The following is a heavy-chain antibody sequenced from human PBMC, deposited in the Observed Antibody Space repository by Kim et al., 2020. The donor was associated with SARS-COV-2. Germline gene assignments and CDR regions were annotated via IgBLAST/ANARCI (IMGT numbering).Heavy chain of an antibody. V-gene: IGHV1-18*01. J-gene: IGHJ5*02. Sequence: ASVKVSCKASGYTFTSYGISWVRQAPGQGLEWMGWISAYNGNTNYAQKLQGRVTMTTDTSTSTAYMELRSLRSDDTAVYYFARDLRDYGDYFWFDPWGQGTLVTVSS. CDR2: ISAYNGNT. CDR3: ARDLRDYGDYFWFDP. CDR1: GYTFTSYG. D-gene: IGHD4-17*01.